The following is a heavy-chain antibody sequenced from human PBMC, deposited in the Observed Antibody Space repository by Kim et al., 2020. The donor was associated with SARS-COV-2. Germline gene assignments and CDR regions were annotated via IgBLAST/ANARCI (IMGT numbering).Heavy chain of an antibody. V-gene: IGHV4-59*01. CDR2: IYYSGST. CDR1: GGSISSYY. Sequence: SETLSLTCTVSGGSISSYYWSWIRQPPGKGLEWIGYIYYSGSTNYNPSLKSRVTISVDTSKNQFSLKLSSVTAADTAVYYCARKGSWGTMGYFDHWGRGTLVTVSS. J-gene: IGHJ2*01. D-gene: IGHD1-7*01. CDR3: ARKGSWGTMGYFDH.